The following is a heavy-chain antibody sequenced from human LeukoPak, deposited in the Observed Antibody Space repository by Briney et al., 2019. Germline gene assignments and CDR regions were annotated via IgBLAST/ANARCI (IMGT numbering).Heavy chain of an antibody. J-gene: IGHJ4*02. CDR3: AKDGGRYYDFWSGYSPFDY. CDR1: GFTFSSYA. D-gene: IGHD3-3*01. Sequence: PGGSLRLSCAASGFTFSSYAMSWVRQAPGKGLEWVSAISGSGGSTYYADSVKGRFTISRDNSKNTPYLQMNSLRAEDTAVYYCAKDGGRYYDFWSGYSPFDYWGQGTLVTVFS. V-gene: IGHV3-23*01. CDR2: ISGSGGST.